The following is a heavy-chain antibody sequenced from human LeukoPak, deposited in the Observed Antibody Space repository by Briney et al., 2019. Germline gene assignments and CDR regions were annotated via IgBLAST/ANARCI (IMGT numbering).Heavy chain of an antibody. J-gene: IGHJ4*02. Sequence: SETLSLTCTASGYSITRGYYWGWIRQPPGKGLEWIGSIYHSGSTYYNPSLKSRVTISVDTSKNQFSLKLSSVTAADTAVYYCAKSSYSTFDYWGQGTLVTVSS. V-gene: IGHV4-38-2*02. D-gene: IGHD5-18*01. CDR1: GYSITRGYY. CDR3: AKSSYSTFDY. CDR2: IYHSGST.